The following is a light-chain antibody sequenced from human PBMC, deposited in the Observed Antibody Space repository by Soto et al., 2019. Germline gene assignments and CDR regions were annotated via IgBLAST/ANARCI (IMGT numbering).Light chain of an antibody. V-gene: IGKV1-5*03. CDR1: QSISSW. CDR3: QQYKVYPYI. CDR2: KAS. J-gene: IGKJ2*01. Sequence: DIQMIQSPSTLSASVGDRVTITCRASQSISSWLAWYQQKPGQAPKLLIYKASDLQSGISSRFSGSGSGTEFTLTISSLQPDDYATYYCQQYKVYPYIFGQGTKLE.